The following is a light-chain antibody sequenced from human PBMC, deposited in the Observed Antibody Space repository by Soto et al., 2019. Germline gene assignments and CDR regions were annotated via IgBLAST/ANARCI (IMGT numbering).Light chain of an antibody. Sequence: EIVLTQSPATLSSFPGDRVTLPCRASQYINTRLAWYQHRPGQAPRLLIYQTSIRAAGIPARFSGSGSGTDFTLTISRLEPEDFAVYYCQQYGSSGTFGQGTKVDIK. CDR1: QYINTR. CDR3: QQYGSSGT. V-gene: IGKV3-20*01. J-gene: IGKJ1*01. CDR2: QTS.